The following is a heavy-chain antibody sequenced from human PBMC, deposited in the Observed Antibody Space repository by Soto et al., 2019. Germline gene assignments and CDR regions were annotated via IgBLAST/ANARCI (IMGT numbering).Heavy chain of an antibody. Sequence: QVQLQESGPGLVKPSETLSLTCTVSGGSISSYYWSWIRQPPGKGLEWIGYIYYSGSTNYNPSLKSIXXKXVAXSKNQFSLKLSSVTAADTAVYYCARGYSSEGGFDYWGQGTLVTVSS. V-gene: IGHV4-59*01. CDR1: GGSISSYY. J-gene: IGHJ4*02. CDR3: ARGYSSEGGFDY. D-gene: IGHD6-19*01. CDR2: IYYSGST.